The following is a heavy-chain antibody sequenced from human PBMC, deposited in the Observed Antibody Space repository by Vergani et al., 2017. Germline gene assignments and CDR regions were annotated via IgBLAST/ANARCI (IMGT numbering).Heavy chain of an antibody. D-gene: IGHD6-19*01. CDR2: ISGSGGST. CDR3: AKEPRIAVAGTGWFDP. J-gene: IGHJ5*02. CDR1: GFTFSSYA. Sequence: EVQLLESGGGLVQPGGSLRLSCAASGFTFSSYAMSWVRQAPGKGLEWVSAISGSGGSTYYADSVKGRFTISRDNSKNTLYLQMNSLRAEDTAVYYCAKEPRIAVAGTGWFDPWGQGTLVTVSS. V-gene: IGHV3-23*01.